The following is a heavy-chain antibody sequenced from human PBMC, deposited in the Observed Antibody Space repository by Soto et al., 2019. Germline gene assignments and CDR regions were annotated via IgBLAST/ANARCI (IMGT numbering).Heavy chain of an antibody. V-gene: IGHV2-5*02. CDR3: AQRPPASVQDNWVDA. CDR1: GFSLSTRGVG. D-gene: IGHD2-2*01. CDR2: IYWDDDK. J-gene: IGHJ5*02. Sequence: QITLKESGPTLVKPTQTITLTCTFSGFSLSTRGVGVGWIRQPPGKALEWLALIYWDDDKRYSPSLKSRLNINKDTSKNQVVPTMTNMDPVDTATYYCAQRPPASVQDNWVDAWGQGTLVTVST.